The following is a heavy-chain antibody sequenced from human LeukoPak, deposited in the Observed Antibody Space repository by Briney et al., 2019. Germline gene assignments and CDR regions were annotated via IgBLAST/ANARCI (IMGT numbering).Heavy chain of an antibody. CDR3: ARARLTGIWLQLRALGAFDI. CDR2: ISAYNGNT. CDR1: GYTFTSYG. V-gene: IGHV1-18*01. J-gene: IGHJ3*02. D-gene: IGHD5-24*01. Sequence: ASVKVSCKASGYTFTSYGISWVRQAPGQGLEWMGWISAYNGNTNYAQKLQGRVTMTTDTSTSTAYMELRSLRSDDTAVYYCARARLTGIWLQLRALGAFDIWGQGTMVTVSS.